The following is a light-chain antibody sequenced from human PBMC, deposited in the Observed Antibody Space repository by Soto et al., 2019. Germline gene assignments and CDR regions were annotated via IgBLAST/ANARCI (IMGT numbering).Light chain of an antibody. CDR3: QQYYSTPWT. CDR2: WAS. J-gene: IGKJ1*01. Sequence: DIMMTQSPDSLAVSLGERATINCKSSQSVLYSSNSKNYLAWYQQKPGQPPKPLIYWASTRESGVPDRFSGSGSGTDFTLTISSLQAEDVAVYYCQQYYSTPWTFGQGTKVEIK. V-gene: IGKV4-1*01. CDR1: QSVLYSSNSKNY.